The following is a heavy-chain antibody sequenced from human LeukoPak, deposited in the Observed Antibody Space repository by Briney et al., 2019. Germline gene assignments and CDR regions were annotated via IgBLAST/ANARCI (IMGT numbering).Heavy chain of an antibody. Sequence: PSETMSLTCAVYGGSFSGYYWSWIRQPPGKGLEWIGEINHSGSTNYNPSLKSRVTISLDTSKNQFSLKLSSVTAADTAVYYCARGKNIAAAGTARVGGYFQHWGQGTLVTVSS. D-gene: IGHD6-13*01. V-gene: IGHV4-34*01. CDR1: GGSFSGYY. J-gene: IGHJ1*01. CDR2: INHSGST. CDR3: ARGKNIAAAGTARVGGYFQH.